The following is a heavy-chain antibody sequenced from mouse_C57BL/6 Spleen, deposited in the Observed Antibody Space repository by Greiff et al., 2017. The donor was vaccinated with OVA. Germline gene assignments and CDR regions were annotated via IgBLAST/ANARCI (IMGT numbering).Heavy chain of an antibody. J-gene: IGHJ4*01. Sequence: EVNVVESGGGLVKPGGSLKLSCAASGFTFSDYGMHWVRQAPETGLEWVAYISSGSSTIYYADTVKGRFTISRDNAKNTLFLQMTSLRSEDTAMYYCAGGEDYAMDYWGQGTSVTVSS. V-gene: IGHV5-17*01. CDR1: GFTFSDYG. CDR3: AGGEDYAMDY. CDR2: ISSGSSTI.